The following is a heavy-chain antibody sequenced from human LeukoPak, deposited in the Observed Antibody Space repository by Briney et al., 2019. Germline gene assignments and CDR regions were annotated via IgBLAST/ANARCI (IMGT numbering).Heavy chain of an antibody. D-gene: IGHD1-1*01. J-gene: IGHJ3*02. CDR3: ARDGIMTYAFDI. Sequence: GGSLGLSCSASGFTFSSYWMSWVRQAPGKGLEWMANIKQDGSVQNYVDSVKGRFTISRDNAKDSLFLQLNNLRAEDTAVYFCARDGIMTYAFDIWGQGTKVTVSP. CDR1: GFTFSSYW. V-gene: IGHV3-7*01. CDR2: IKQDGSVQ.